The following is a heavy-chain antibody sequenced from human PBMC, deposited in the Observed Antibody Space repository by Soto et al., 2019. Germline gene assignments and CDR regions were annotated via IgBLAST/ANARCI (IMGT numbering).Heavy chain of an antibody. V-gene: IGHV3-33*01. Sequence: PGGSLRLSCAASGFTFSSYGMHWVRQAPGKGLEWVAVIWYDGSNKYYADSVKGRFTISRDNSKNTLYLQMNSLRAEDTAVYYCARDGESQGLGVVTPIDYYYGMDVWGQGTTVTVSS. J-gene: IGHJ6*02. CDR1: GFTFSSYG. CDR2: IWYDGSNK. CDR3: ARDGESQGLGVVTPIDYYYGMDV. D-gene: IGHD2-21*02.